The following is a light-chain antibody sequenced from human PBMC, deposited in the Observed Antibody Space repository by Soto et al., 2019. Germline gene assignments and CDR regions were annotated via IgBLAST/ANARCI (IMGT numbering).Light chain of an antibody. CDR1: QSFLYSSNNKNY. CDR3: QQYYSTPTWT. V-gene: IGKV4-1*01. CDR2: WAS. J-gene: IGKJ1*01. Sequence: DIVMTQSPDSLAVSLGERATINCKSSQSFLYSSNNKNYLAWYQQKPGQPPKLLIYWASTRESGVPDRFSGSGSGTDFTLTISSLQDEDVAVYYCQQYYSTPTWTFGQGTKVEIK.